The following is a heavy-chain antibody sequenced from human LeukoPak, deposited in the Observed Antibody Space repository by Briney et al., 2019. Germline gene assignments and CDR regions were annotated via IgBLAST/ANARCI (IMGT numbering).Heavy chain of an antibody. D-gene: IGHD5-12*01. Sequence: GRSLRLSCAASGFTFSSFWMHWVRQAPGKGLVWVSRINSDGSSTSYADSVKGRFTISRDNAKNTLYLQMNSLRAEDTAVYYCAREGGYEDYYYYYGMDVWGQGTTVTVSS. CDR2: INSDGSST. CDR1: GFTFSSFW. V-gene: IGHV3-74*01. J-gene: IGHJ6*02. CDR3: AREGGYEDYYYYYGMDV.